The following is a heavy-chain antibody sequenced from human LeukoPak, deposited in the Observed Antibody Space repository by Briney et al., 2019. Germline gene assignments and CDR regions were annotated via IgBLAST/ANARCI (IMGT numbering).Heavy chain of an antibody. D-gene: IGHD2-2*01. CDR1: GFTFSSYA. Sequence: GGSLSPACAASGFTFSSYAMSWVRQAQGKGLEWISAISSSGGSTYYEDSVKGRFTISRDNSKNALYLQMNSLRVEDTAICYCAKRIGSSTTPSNCGGKGTLFTVSS. J-gene: IGHJ4*02. CDR3: AKRIGSSTTPSNC. CDR2: ISSSGGST. V-gene: IGHV3-23*01.